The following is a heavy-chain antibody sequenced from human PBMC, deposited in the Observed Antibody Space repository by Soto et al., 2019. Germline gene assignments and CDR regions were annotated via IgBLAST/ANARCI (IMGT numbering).Heavy chain of an antibody. J-gene: IGHJ3*02. CDR1: GFTVSSYG. CDR2: IWYDGSNK. V-gene: IGHV3-33*01. Sequence: GGSLRLSCAASGFTVSSYGMHWVRQAPGKPLEWVAVIWYDGSNKYYADSVKGRFTISRDNSKNTLYMQMNSLRAEDTAVYYCARDRFHYYDSSGYPTQGGAFDIWGQGTMVTVSS. D-gene: IGHD3-22*01. CDR3: ARDRFHYYDSSGYPTQGGAFDI.